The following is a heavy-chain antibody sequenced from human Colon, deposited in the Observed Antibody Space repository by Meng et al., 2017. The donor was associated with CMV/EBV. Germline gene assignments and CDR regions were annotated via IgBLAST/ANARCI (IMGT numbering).Heavy chain of an antibody. CDR2: FNSGGSDI. D-gene: IGHD1-26*01. Sequence: SGFTFRGHWLHWVRQGPGKGLVWFSRFNSGGSDISYAGSVKGRFTISRDNAKNTLYLQMNSLRAEDVAVYYCVRAGSGNAYGLFDYWGQGTLVTVSS. CDR1: GFTFRGHW. CDR3: VRAGSGNAYGLFDY. V-gene: IGHV3-74*01. J-gene: IGHJ4*02.